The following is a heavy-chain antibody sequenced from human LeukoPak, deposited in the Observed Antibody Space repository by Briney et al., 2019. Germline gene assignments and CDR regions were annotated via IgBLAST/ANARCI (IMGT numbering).Heavy chain of an antibody. D-gene: IGHD6-6*01. CDR3: ARAMSIAARLQTIFDY. Sequence: EASVKVSCKASGYTFTSYYMHWVRQAPGQGLEWMGIINPSGGSTSYAQKFQGRVTMTRDTSTSTVYMELSSLRSEDTAVYYCARAMSIAARLQTIFDYWGQGTLVTVSS. CDR1: GYTFTSYY. V-gene: IGHV1-46*01. CDR2: INPSGGST. J-gene: IGHJ4*02.